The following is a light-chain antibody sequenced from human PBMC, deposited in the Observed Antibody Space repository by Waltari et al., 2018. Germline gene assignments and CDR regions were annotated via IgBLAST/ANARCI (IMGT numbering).Light chain of an antibody. CDR2: EVS. V-gene: IGLV2-14*01. CDR1: SSDVGGYNY. Sequence: QSALTQPASVSGSPGQSITISCTGTSSDVGGYNYASWYQQHPGKAPKLMIYEVSNRPSGVSNRFSGSKSGNTASLTISGLQAEDDADYYCSSYTSSSTWVFGGGTKLTVL. CDR3: SSYTSSSTWV. J-gene: IGLJ3*02.